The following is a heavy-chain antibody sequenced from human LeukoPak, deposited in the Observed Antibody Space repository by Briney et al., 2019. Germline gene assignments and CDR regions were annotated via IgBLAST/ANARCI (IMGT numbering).Heavy chain of an antibody. D-gene: IGHD2-15*01. V-gene: IGHV4-59*01. Sequence: SETLSLTCSVSGGSISSDYWAWIRQPPGKGLDWIVYMFYTGSTNYNPSLKSRVTISLATSKKQFSLKLSSVTAADTAVYYCASVSVVYGMDVWGRGTTVTVSS. J-gene: IGHJ6*02. CDR2: MFYTGST. CDR3: ASVSVVYGMDV. CDR1: GGSISSDY.